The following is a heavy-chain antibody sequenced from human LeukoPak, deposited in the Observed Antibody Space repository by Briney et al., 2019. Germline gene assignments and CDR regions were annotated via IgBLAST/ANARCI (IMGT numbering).Heavy chain of an antibody. D-gene: IGHD3-10*01. J-gene: IGHJ3*02. Sequence: PGRSLRLSCAASGFTFSSYGMHWVRQAPGKGLEWVAVISYDGSNKYYADSVKGRFTISRDNSKNTLYLQMNSLRAEDTAVYFCAKDSFWESGGLDAFDIWGQGTMVTVSS. CDR1: GFTFSSYG. CDR3: AKDSFWESGGLDAFDI. V-gene: IGHV3-30*18. CDR2: ISYDGSNK.